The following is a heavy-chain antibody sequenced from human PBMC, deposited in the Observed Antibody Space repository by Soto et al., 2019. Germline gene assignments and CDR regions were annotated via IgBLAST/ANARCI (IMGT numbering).Heavy chain of an antibody. CDR1: GGTFSSYG. J-gene: IGHJ4*02. Sequence: QVQLVQSGAEVKKPGSSVKVSCKASGGTFSSYGFSWVRQAPGQELEWMGGIIPIFGTANYAQKFQGRVTITADDSTSTAYMELSSLRSEDTAMYYCARESHYYGSGTYFRYYFDYWGQGTLVTVSS. CDR3: ARESHYYGSGTYFRYYFDY. V-gene: IGHV1-69*01. D-gene: IGHD3-10*01. CDR2: IIPIFGTA.